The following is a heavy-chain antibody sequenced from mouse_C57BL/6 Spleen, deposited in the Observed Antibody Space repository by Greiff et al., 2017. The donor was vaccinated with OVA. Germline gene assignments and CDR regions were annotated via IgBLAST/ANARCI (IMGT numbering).Heavy chain of an antibody. Sequence: VQLQQSDAELVKPGASVKMSCKVSGYTFTDYTIHWMKQRPEQGLEWIGYIYPRDGSTKYNEKFKGKATLTADKSSSTAYMQLNSLTSEDSAVYFCARANDGDYWFAYWGQGTLVTVSA. D-gene: IGHD2-3*01. CDR3: ARANDGDYWFAY. CDR2: IYPRDGST. J-gene: IGHJ3*01. V-gene: IGHV1-78*01. CDR1: GYTFTDYT.